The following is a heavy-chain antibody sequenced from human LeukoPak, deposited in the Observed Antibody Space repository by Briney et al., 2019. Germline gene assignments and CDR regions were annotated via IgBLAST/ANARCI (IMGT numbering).Heavy chain of an antibody. Sequence: SETLSLTCTVSGGSISSYYWSWIRQPPGKGLEWIGHIYYSGSTNYNPSLKSRVTISVDTSKNQFSLKLSSVTAADTAVYYCAIGDWASPDYWGQGTLVTVSS. CDR3: AIGDWASPDY. J-gene: IGHJ4*02. D-gene: IGHD3-9*01. V-gene: IGHV4-59*08. CDR1: GGSISSYY. CDR2: IYYSGST.